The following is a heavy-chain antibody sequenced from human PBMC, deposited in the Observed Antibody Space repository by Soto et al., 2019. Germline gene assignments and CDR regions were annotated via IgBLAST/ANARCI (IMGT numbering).Heavy chain of an antibody. Sequence: QVQLQQWGAGLLKPSETLSLTCAVYGGSFSGYYWSWIRQPPGKGLEWIGEINHSGSTNYNPSLKSRVTRXXDXSXXQFSLKLSSVTAADTAVYYCARLGKITLVRGPAVVWGQGTLVTVSS. V-gene: IGHV4-34*01. CDR2: INHSGST. CDR3: ARLGKITLVRGPAVV. CDR1: GGSFSGYY. J-gene: IGHJ4*02. D-gene: IGHD3-10*01.